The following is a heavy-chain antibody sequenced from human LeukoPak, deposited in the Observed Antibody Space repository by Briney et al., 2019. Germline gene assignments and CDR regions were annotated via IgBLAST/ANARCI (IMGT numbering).Heavy chain of an antibody. V-gene: IGHV1-69*13. CDR2: IIPIFGTA. D-gene: IGHD3-3*01. Sequence: ASVKVSCKASGGTFSSYAISWVRQAPGQGLEWMGGIIPIFGTANYAQKFQGRVTITADESTSTAYMELSSLRSEDTAVYYCARAHPHYDFWSGPIRFDPWGQGTLVTVSS. J-gene: IGHJ5*02. CDR3: ARAHPHYDFWSGPIRFDP. CDR1: GGTFSSYA.